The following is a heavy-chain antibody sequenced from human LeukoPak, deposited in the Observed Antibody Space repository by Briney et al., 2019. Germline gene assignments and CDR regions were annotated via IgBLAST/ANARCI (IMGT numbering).Heavy chain of an antibody. D-gene: IGHD4-23*01. CDR1: GDSISSSFFY. V-gene: IGHV4-39*01. Sequence: PSETLSLTCSVSGDSISSSFFYWAWIRQPPGTGLEWIGTFYSSGSTYYNPSLKSRVTISVDTSKNHFSLKLNSVTAADTAVYYCARHRNSDFFDYWGQGTLVTVSS. CDR3: ARHRNSDFFDY. J-gene: IGHJ4*02. CDR2: FYSSGST.